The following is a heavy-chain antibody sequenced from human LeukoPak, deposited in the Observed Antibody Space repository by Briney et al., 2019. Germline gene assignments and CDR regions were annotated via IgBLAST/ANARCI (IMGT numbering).Heavy chain of an antibody. CDR1: GFTFSSYS. V-gene: IGHV3-48*01. CDR2: ISSSSTI. Sequence: GGSLRLSCAASGFTFSSYSMNWVRQAPGKGLEWVSYISSSSTIYYADSVKGRFTISRDNVKNSLYLQMNSLRAEDTAVYYCAELGITMIGGVWGKGTTVTISS. D-gene: IGHD3-10*02. J-gene: IGHJ6*04. CDR3: AELGITMIGGV.